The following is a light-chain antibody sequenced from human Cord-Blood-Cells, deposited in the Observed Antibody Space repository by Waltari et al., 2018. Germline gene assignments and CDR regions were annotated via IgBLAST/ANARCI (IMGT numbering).Light chain of an antibody. Sequence: QSALTQPASVSGSPGQSNTIPGPGTSSDVGGYNYVPWYQQHPGKAPKLMIYDVSNRPSGVSNRFSGSKSGNTASLTISGLQAEDEADYFCSSYTSSSTYVFGTGTKVTVL. V-gene: IGLV2-14*01. CDR3: SSYTSSSTYV. CDR1: SSDVGGYNY. J-gene: IGLJ1*01. CDR2: DVS.